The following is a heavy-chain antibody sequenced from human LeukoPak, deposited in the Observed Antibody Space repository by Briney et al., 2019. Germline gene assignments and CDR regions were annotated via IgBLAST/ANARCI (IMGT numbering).Heavy chain of an antibody. D-gene: IGHD3-22*01. CDR3: ARNTSGFKLGDAFDI. Sequence: GGSLRLSCAASGFTFSSYAMTWVRQAPGKGLEWISAISGSAYSTSYADSVKGRFTISRDNSKNTLYLQMNSLRAEDTAIDYCARNTSGFKLGDAFDIWGQGTMVTVSS. CDR2: ISGSAYST. CDR1: GFTFSSYA. J-gene: IGHJ3*02. V-gene: IGHV3-23*01.